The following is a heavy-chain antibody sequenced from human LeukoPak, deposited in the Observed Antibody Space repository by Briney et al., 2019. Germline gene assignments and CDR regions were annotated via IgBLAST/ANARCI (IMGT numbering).Heavy chain of an antibody. J-gene: IGHJ6*03. CDR1: GFTFTFSRFV. V-gene: IGHV3-30*04. CDR3: ARDHRPTTVTTGDKWLRNSWRRGYMDV. D-gene: IGHD4-17*01. CDR2: ISSDGINK. Sequence: GRSLRLPCAGSGFTFTFSRFVFHWVRQVPGKGLEWVALISSDGINKDYADSVKGRFTISRDNSKNTLYLQINSLRDEDTAVYFCARDHRPTTVTTGDKWLRNSWRRGYMDVWGKGTTVTVFS.